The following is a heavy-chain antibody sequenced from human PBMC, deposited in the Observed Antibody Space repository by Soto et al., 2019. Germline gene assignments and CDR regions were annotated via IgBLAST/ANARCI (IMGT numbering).Heavy chain of an antibody. CDR1: GFTFDDYT. J-gene: IGHJ4*02. CDR2: ISWDGGST. D-gene: IGHD6-19*01. Sequence: PGGSLRLSCAASGFTFDDYTIHWVRQAPGKGLEWVSLISWDGGSTYYADSVKGRFTISRDNSKNSLYLQMNSLRTEDTALYYCAKGKSSGWLDYWGQGTLVTVSS. V-gene: IGHV3-43*01. CDR3: AKGKSSGWLDY.